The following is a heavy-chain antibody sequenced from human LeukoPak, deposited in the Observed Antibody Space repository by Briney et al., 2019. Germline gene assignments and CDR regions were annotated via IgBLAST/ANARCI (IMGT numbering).Heavy chain of an antibody. CDR2: TSYSGST. J-gene: IGHJ4*02. Sequence: SETLSLTCTVSGGSMSVYYWTWIRQPPGKGLEWIGYTSYSGSTNYNPSLRSRANISVDTSKNHVSLNLSSVTAADTAVYYCAKWPPLGGQTDSWGQGTLVTVSS. CDR3: AKWPPLGGQTDS. D-gene: IGHD3-16*01. V-gene: IGHV4-59*01. CDR1: GGSMSVYY.